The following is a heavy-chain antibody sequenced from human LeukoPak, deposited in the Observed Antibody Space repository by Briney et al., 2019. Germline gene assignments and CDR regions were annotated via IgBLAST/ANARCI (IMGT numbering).Heavy chain of an antibody. Sequence: SETLSLTCTVSGGSISSSSYYWGWIRQPPGKGLEWIGNIYYSGNTFYNPSLKSRVTISVDTSNNQFSLNLRSVTAADTAVYYCARDRRQLRAFDIWGQGTLVTVSS. V-gene: IGHV4-39*07. CDR2: IYYSGNT. CDR1: GGSISSSSYY. D-gene: IGHD6-13*01. J-gene: IGHJ3*02. CDR3: ARDRRQLRAFDI.